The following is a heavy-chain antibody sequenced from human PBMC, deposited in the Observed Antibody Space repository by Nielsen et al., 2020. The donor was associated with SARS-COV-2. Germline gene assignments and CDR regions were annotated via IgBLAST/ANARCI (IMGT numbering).Heavy chain of an antibody. D-gene: IGHD2-21*02. V-gene: IGHV3-30*03. J-gene: IGHJ6*02. CDR3: ARDKGDPDGDYYYYGMDV. CDR2: ISYDGSNK. Sequence: GESLKISCAASGFTFSSYGMHWVRQAPGKGLEWVAVISYDGSNKYYADSVKGRFTISRDNSKNTLYLQMNSLRAEDTAVYYCARDKGDPDGDYYYYGMDVWGQGTTVTVSS. CDR1: GFTFSSYG.